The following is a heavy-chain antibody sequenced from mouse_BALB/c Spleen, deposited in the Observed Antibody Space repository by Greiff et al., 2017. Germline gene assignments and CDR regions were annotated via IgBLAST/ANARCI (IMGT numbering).Heavy chain of an antibody. J-gene: IGHJ4*01. V-gene: IGHV3-6*02. Sequence: EVQRVESGPGLVKPSQSLSLTCSVTGYSITSGYYWNWIRQFPGNKLEWMGYISYDGSNNYNPSLKNRISITRDTSKNQFFLKLNSVTTEDTATYYCARPSTDYYAMDYWGQGTSVTVSS. CDR3: ARPSTDYYAMDY. D-gene: IGHD6-1*01. CDR1: GYSITSGYY. CDR2: ISYDGSN.